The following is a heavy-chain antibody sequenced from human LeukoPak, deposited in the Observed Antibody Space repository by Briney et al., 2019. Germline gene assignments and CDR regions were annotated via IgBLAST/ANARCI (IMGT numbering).Heavy chain of an antibody. CDR3: AKDQTGSPDY. CDR2: ISYDGSNK. D-gene: IGHD6-13*01. CDR1: GFTFSSYA. V-gene: IGHV3-30*04. J-gene: IGHJ4*02. Sequence: GRSLRLSCAASGFTFSSYAMHWVRQAPGKGLEWVAVISYDGSNKYYADSVKGRFTISRDNSKNTLYLQMNSLRAEDTAVYYCAKDQTGSPDYWGQGTLVTVSS.